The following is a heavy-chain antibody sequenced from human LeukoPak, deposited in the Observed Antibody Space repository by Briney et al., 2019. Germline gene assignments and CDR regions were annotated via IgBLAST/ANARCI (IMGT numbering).Heavy chain of an antibody. CDR2: IRYDGSNK. Sequence: PGGSLRLSCAASGFTFSSYGMHWVRQAPGKGLEWVAFIRYDGSNKYYADSVKGRFTISRDNSKNTLYLQMNSLRAEDTAVYYCARRITMWNAFDIWGQGTMVTVSS. J-gene: IGHJ3*02. CDR1: GFTFSSYG. CDR3: ARRITMWNAFDI. V-gene: IGHV3-30*02. D-gene: IGHD3-10*02.